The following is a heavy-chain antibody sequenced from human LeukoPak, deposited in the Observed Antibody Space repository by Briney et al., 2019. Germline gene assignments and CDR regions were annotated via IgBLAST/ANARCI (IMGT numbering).Heavy chain of an antibody. D-gene: IGHD5-18*01. J-gene: IGHJ4*02. CDR2: INSDGSGT. Sequence: GGSLRLSCAASGSTFSSYWMHWVRQAPGKGLVWVSRINSDGSGTRYAESVKGRFTISRDNAKNTLYLQMNSLRAEDTAVYYCARYRAGDSYEDYWGQGALVSVSS. CDR1: GSTFSSYW. V-gene: IGHV3-74*01. CDR3: ARYRAGDSYEDY.